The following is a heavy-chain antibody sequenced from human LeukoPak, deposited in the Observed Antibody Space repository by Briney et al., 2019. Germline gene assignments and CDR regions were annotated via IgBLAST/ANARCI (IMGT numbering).Heavy chain of an antibody. CDR2: ISGSGGST. V-gene: IGHV3-23*01. J-gene: IGHJ4*02. D-gene: IGHD4-17*01. Sequence: GGSLRLSCAASGFTLTDFGMHWVRQAPGKGLEWVSAISGSGGSTYYADSVKGRFTISRDNSKNTLYLQMNSLRAEDTAVYYCAKDSNSYGDYLFDYWGQGTLVTVSS. CDR3: AKDSNSYGDYLFDY. CDR1: GFTLTDFG.